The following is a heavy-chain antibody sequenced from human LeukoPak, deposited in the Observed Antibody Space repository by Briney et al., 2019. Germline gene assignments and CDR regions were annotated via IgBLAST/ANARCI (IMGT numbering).Heavy chain of an antibody. V-gene: IGHV5-51*01. D-gene: IGHD4-11*01. CDR1: GYSFTSYW. CDR2: IYPGDSDT. CDR3: ARHRTTVTTKKPNWFDP. J-gene: IGHJ5*02. Sequence: GESLKISCKGSGYSFTSYWIGWVRQMPGKGLEWMGIIYPGDSDTRYSPSFQGQVTISADKSISTAYLQWSSLKASDTAMYYCARHRTTVTTKKPNWFDPWGQGTLVTVSS.